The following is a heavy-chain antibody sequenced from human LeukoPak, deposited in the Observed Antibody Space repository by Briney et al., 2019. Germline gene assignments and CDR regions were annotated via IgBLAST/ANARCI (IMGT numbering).Heavy chain of an antibody. J-gene: IGHJ4*02. CDR2: IYYSGST. D-gene: IGHD5-18*01. CDR3: ARGRYSVLDY. V-gene: IGHV4-39*01. CDR1: GGSISSSSYY. Sequence: SETLSLTCTVSGGSISSSSYYWGWIRQPPGKGLEWIGSIYYSGSTYYNPSLKSRVTISVDTSKNQFSLKLSSVTAADTAVYYCARGRYSVLDYWGQGTLVTVSS.